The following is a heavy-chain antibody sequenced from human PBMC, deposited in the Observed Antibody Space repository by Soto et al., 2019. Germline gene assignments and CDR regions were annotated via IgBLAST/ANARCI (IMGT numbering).Heavy chain of an antibody. CDR2: ISYDGSNK. CDR3: ARDRSQFWSGYPTNPPDY. J-gene: IGHJ4*02. V-gene: IGHV3-30-3*01. CDR1: GFTFSSYA. D-gene: IGHD3-3*01. Sequence: PGGSLRLSCAASGFTFSSYAMHWVRQAPGKGLEWVAVISYDGSNKYYADSVKGRFTISRDNSKNTLYLQMNSLRAEDTAVYYCARDRSQFWSGYPTNPPDYWGQGT.